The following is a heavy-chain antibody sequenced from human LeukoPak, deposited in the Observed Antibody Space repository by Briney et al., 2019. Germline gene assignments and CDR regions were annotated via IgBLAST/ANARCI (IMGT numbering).Heavy chain of an antibody. CDR3: ARLLYYYDSSGYYYETEFDY. CDR1: GGSFSGYY. CDR2: INHSGST. J-gene: IGHJ4*02. D-gene: IGHD3-22*01. Sequence: ASETLSLTCAVYGGSFSGYYWSWIRQPPGKGLEWIGEINHSGSTNYNPSLKSRVTISVDTSKNQFSLKLSSVTAADTAVYYCARLLYYYDSSGYYYETEFDYWGQGTLVTVSS. V-gene: IGHV4-34*01.